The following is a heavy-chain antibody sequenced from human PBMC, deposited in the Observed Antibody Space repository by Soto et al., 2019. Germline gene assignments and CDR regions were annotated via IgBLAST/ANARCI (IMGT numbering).Heavy chain of an antibody. CDR2: INHSGST. J-gene: IGHJ6*02. D-gene: IGHD3-3*01. Sequence: VSLPCAVYGGSFSGYCWSWVRQRPGKGMEWIGEINHSGSTNYNPSLKSRVSISVDTSKNQFSLKLSSVTAADTAVYYCARVVGRNIWSGYYTYYYGMDVWGQGTTVTVPS. V-gene: IGHV4-34*01. CDR1: GGSFSGYC. CDR3: ARVVGRNIWSGYYTYYYGMDV.